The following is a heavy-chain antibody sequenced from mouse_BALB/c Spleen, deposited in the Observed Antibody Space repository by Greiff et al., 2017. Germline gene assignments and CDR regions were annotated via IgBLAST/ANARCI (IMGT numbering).Heavy chain of an antibody. CDR3: ARQDGNYAHDY. CDR1: GFTFSSYG. D-gene: IGHD2-1*01. Sequence: EVQGVESGGGLVQPGGSLKLSCAASGFTFSSYGMSWVRQTPDKRLELVATINSGGSYTYYPDSVKGRFTISRDNAKNTLYLQMSSLKSEDTAMYYCARQDGNYAHDYWGQGTTLTVSS. CDR2: INSGGSYT. J-gene: IGHJ2*01. V-gene: IGHV5-6*01.